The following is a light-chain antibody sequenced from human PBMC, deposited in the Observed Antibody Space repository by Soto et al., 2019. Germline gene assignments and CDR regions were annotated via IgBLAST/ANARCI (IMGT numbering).Light chain of an antibody. Sequence: QSALTQPRSVSGSPGQSVTISCTGTSGDVGGYNFVSWYQQHPGKAPTLIIFDVSQRPSGVPDRFSGSKSGNTASLTISGLQADDEADYYCCSYGGSDTWVFGGGTKLTVL. J-gene: IGLJ3*02. V-gene: IGLV2-11*01. CDR3: CSYGGSDTWV. CDR2: DVS. CDR1: SGDVGGYNF.